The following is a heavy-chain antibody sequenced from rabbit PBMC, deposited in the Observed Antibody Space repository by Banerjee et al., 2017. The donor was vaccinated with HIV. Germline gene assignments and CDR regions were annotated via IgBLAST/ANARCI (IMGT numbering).Heavy chain of an antibody. V-gene: IGHV1S45*01. J-gene: IGHJ6*01. CDR3: ARETYDDYGNYDL. CDR2: IGAGSSGRT. D-gene: IGHD2-1*01. Sequence: QGQLEESGGGLVQPEGSLTLTCTASGFSFNNKYVICWVRQAPGKGLEWIACIGAGSSGRTVYASWAKGRFTISKTSSTTVTLQMTSLTAADTATYFCARETYDDYGNYDLWGQGTLVTVS. CDR1: GFSFNNKYV.